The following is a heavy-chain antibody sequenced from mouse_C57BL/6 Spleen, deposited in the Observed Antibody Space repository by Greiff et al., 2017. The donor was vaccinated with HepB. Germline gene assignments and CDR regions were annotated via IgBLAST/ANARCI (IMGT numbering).Heavy chain of an antibody. D-gene: IGHD1-1*01. CDR3: AREDTTVVAHWYFDV. V-gene: IGHV1-81*01. J-gene: IGHJ1*03. CDR2: IYPRSGNT. Sequence: QVQLQQSGAELARPGASVKLSCKASGYTFTSYGISWVKQRTGQGLEWIGEIYPRSGNTYYNEKFKGKATLTADKSSSTAYMELRSLTSEDSAVYFCAREDTTVVAHWYFDVWGTGTTVTVSS. CDR1: GYTFTSYG.